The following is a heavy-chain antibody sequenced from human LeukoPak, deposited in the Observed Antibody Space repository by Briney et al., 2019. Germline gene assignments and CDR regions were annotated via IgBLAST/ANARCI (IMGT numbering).Heavy chain of an antibody. V-gene: IGHV1-18*01. D-gene: IGHD3-9*01. CDR2: ISAYNGNT. CDR3: ARERKSSYDTLTGYYKSDAFDI. CDR1: GYSLITYG. Sequence: ASVKVSCKAAGYSLITYGISWVRQAPGQGLEWMGWISAYNGNTNYAQKLQGRVTLTTDTSTNTAYVELRSLRSDDTAVYYCARERKSSYDTLTGYYKSDAFDIWGQGTMVTVSS. J-gene: IGHJ3*02.